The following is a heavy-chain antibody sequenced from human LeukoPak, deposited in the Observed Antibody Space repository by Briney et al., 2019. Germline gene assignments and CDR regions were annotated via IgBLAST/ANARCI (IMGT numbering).Heavy chain of an antibody. CDR1: GFTFSNYA. Sequence: PGGSLRLSCAASGFTFSNYAMNWVRQAPGKGLEWVSAISATGGSTYYADSVKGRFTSSRDNSKNTLYLQMNSLRAEDTAVYYCARVKKEGYYYYYGMDVWGQGTTVTVSS. CDR2: ISATGGST. J-gene: IGHJ6*02. CDR3: ARVKKEGYYYYYGMDV. V-gene: IGHV3-23*01.